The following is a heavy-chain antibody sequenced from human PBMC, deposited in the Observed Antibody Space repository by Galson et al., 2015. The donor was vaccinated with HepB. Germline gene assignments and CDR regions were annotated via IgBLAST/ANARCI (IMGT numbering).Heavy chain of an antibody. J-gene: IGHJ4*02. CDR3: ARDRSGTTRGEPAY. D-gene: IGHD1-7*01. Sequence: SVKVSCKASGFTFNSYGFTWVRQAPGQGLEWIGWISAYNGNTDYAQKFQGRDTMTTDTSTTTAYLDLGSLRSDDTAVYYCARDRSGTTRGEPAYWGQGTLVTVSS. CDR2: ISAYNGNT. CDR1: GFTFNSYG. V-gene: IGHV1-18*01.